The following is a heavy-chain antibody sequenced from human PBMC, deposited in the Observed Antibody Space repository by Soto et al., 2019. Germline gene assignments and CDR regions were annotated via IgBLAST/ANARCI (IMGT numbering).Heavy chain of an antibody. D-gene: IGHD3-10*01. CDR3: ARDRSYGSGSYYNREGGYFGY. CDR1: GFTFDDYG. J-gene: IGHJ4*02. CDR2: INWNGGST. Sequence: PGGSLRLSCAASGFTFDDYGMSWVRQAPGKGLEWVSGINWNGGSTGYADSVKGRFTISRDNAKNSLYLQMNSLRAEDTALYYCARDRSYGSGSYYNREGGYFGYRGQRPLVTVSS. V-gene: IGHV3-20*04.